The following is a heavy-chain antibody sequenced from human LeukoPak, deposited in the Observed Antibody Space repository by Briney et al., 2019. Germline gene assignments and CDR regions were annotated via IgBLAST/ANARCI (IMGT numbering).Heavy chain of an antibody. CDR3: ARERMPYAGYSSSWNFDY. Sequence: GGSLRLSCAASGFTFSSYDMHWVRQATGKGLEWVSAIGTAGDTYYPGSVKGRFTISRENAKNSLYLQMNSLRAGDTAVYYCARERMPYAGYSSSWNFDYWGQGTPVTVSS. CDR1: GFTFSSYD. V-gene: IGHV3-13*01. J-gene: IGHJ4*02. CDR2: IGTAGDT. D-gene: IGHD6-13*01.